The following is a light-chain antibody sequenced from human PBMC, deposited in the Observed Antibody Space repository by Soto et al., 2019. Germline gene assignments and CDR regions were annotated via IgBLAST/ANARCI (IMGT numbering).Light chain of an antibody. CDR2: AAS. J-gene: IGKJ5*01. Sequence: IQMTPSPSSLSASVGDRVTITCRASQSISTYLIWYQQKPGKAPKLLIYAASSLQSGVPSRFSGSGSGTDFTLTISSLQPEDFATYYCQQSYMDPITFGQGTRLEI. CDR3: QQSYMDPIT. V-gene: IGKV1-39*01. CDR1: QSISTY.